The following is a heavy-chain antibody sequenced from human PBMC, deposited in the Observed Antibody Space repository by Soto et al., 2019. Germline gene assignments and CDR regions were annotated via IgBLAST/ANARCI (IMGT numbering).Heavy chain of an antibody. CDR1: AGSVSGDTHY. V-gene: IGHV4-61*01. D-gene: IGHD6-13*01. J-gene: IGHJ2*01. Sequence: QAQLQESGPGPVKPSETLSLTCTVSAGSVSGDTHYWSWIRQPPGKGLEWIGYIYNSVSNNYNPSLKSRVSISVDTSKNQFSLKLSSVTAADTAVYYCARGYRTSWYWFDLWGRGTLVTVSS. CDR2: IYNSVSN. CDR3: ARGYRTSWYWFDL.